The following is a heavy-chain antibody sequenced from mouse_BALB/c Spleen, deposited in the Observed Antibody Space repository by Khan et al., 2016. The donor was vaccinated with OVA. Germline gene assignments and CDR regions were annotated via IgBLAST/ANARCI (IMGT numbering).Heavy chain of an antibody. V-gene: IGHV1-77*01. CDR2: IYPGRGNT. CDR3: ASSGTGSFLY. Sequence: QVQLQQSGAELARPGASVKLSCKASGYTFSDFYINWVKQRTGQGLEWIGEIYPGRGNTYYNEKFKGKATLTADKSSSTAYMHFSSLTSEDSAVYFCASSGTGSFLYWGQGTLVTVSA. D-gene: IGHD4-1*01. CDR1: GYTFSDFY. J-gene: IGHJ3*01.